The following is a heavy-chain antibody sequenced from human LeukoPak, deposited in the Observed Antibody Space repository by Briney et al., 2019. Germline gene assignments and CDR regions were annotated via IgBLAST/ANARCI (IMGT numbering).Heavy chain of an antibody. CDR1: GGSFSGYY. D-gene: IGHD2-2*01. CDR3: ARADDIVVVPAAYFDY. CDR2: INHSGST. Sequence: PSETLSLTCAVYGGSFSGYYWSWIRQPPGKGLEWIGEINHSGSTNYNPSLKSQVTISVDTSKNQFYLKLSSVTAADTAVYYCARADDIVVVPAAYFDYWGQGTLVTVSS. J-gene: IGHJ4*02. V-gene: IGHV4-34*01.